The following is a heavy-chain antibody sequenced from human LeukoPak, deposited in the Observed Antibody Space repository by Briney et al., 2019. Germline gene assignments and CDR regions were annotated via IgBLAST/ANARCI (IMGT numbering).Heavy chain of an antibody. Sequence: ASVKVSCKASGYTFTSYGISWVRQAPGQGLEWMGWISAYNGNTNFAQKLQGRVTMTTDTSTSTAYMEPRSLRSDDTAVYYCARDLYDYVWGSYRFDYWGQGTLVTVSS. V-gene: IGHV1-18*01. CDR3: ARDLYDYVWGSYRFDY. CDR1: GYTFTSYG. D-gene: IGHD3-16*02. J-gene: IGHJ4*02. CDR2: ISAYNGNT.